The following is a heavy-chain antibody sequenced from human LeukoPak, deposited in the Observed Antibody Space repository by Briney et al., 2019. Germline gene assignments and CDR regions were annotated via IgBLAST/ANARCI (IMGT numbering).Heavy chain of an antibody. CDR2: IWGDENHK. CDR1: GFTLSSSG. J-gene: IGHJ4*02. CDR3: ARDVGSAPFDY. D-gene: IGHD6-25*01. V-gene: IGHV3-33*01. Sequence: GGSLRLSCAASGFTLSSSGMHWVRQAPGRGLEWVAVIWGDENHKYYGDSVRGRFTISRDNAKNTLYLQMDSLRVEDTAVYYCARDVGSAPFDYWGQGTLVTVSS.